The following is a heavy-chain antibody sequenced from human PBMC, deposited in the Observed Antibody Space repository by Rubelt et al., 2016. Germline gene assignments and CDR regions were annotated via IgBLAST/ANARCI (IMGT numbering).Heavy chain of an antibody. Sequence: QVQLQESGPGLVKPSETLSLTCTVSGGSISSYYWSWIRQPPGKGLEWIGYIYYSGSTNYNPSLKGRVTISVDTSKNQFSLKLSSVTAADTAVYYCARLPIRRVVVPPTGYFDLWGRGTLVTVSS. CDR3: ARLPIRRVVVPPTGYFDL. CDR2: IYYSGST. V-gene: IGHV4-59*01. D-gene: IGHD2-2*01. J-gene: IGHJ2*01. CDR1: GGSISSYY.